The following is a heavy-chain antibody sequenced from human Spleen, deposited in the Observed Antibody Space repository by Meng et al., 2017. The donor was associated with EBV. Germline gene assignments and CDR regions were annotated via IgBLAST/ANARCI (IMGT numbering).Heavy chain of an antibody. Sequence: QVQLQQWGAGRWKPAEARSRTCAVSGAPFSGNYWGWIRQPPGKGLEWIGEKNPSGSPTYNPSLKSRVTISLDTSKNQLSLKLRSVTAADTAVYYCATHGSGSYSWFDPCGQGTLSIVSS. CDR3: ATHGSGSYSWFDP. D-gene: IGHD3-10*01. V-gene: IGHV4-34*01. J-gene: IGHJ5*02. CDR2: KNPSGSP. CDR1: GAPFSGNY.